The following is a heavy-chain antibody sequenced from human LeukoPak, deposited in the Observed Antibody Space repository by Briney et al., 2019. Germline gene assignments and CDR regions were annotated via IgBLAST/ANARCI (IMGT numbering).Heavy chain of an antibody. CDR1: GYTFTSYG. D-gene: IGHD1-26*01. V-gene: IGHV1-18*01. CDR2: IXAYNGNT. J-gene: IGHJ4*02. Sequence: ASVNVSCKASGYTFTSYGISWVRQAPGQGLEWMGWIXAYNGNTNXAQKXXXRVTMTTDTSTSTAYMELRSLRSDDTAVYYCARDXXGATVVRGEFDYWGQGTLVTVSS. CDR3: ARDXXGATVVRGEFDY.